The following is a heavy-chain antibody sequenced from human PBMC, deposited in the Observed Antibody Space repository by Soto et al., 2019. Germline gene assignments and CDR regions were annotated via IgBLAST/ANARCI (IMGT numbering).Heavy chain of an antibody. CDR2: IYYSGST. V-gene: IGHV4-59*08. CDR3: ARQVHPLEPTDL. CDR1: GGSISSYY. J-gene: IGHJ4*02. D-gene: IGHD1-1*01. Sequence: SETLSLTCSVSGGSISSYYWSWIRQPPGKGLEWIGYIYYSGSTNYNPSLKSRVTISVDTSKNQFSLKLSSVTAADTAVYYCARQVHPLEPTDLWGQGTLVTVSS.